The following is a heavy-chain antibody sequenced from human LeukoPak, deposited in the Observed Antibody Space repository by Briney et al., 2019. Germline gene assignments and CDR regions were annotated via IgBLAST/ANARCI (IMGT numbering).Heavy chain of an antibody. D-gene: IGHD3-10*01. Sequence: SETLSLTCTVSGGSISSGDYYWSWIRQPPGKGLEWIGYIYYSGSTYYNPSLKSRVTISVDTSKNQFSLKLSSVTAADTAVYYCAILPAYYYGSGSTDYYYGMDVWGQGTTVTVSS. V-gene: IGHV4-30-4*01. CDR1: GGSISSGDYY. CDR3: AILPAYYYGSGSTDYYYGMDV. J-gene: IGHJ6*02. CDR2: IYYSGST.